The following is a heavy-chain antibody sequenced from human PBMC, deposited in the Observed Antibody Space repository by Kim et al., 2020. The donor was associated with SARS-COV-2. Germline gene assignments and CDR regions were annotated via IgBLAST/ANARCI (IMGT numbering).Heavy chain of an antibody. CDR2: IYYSGST. J-gene: IGHJ5*02. D-gene: IGHD4-17*01. V-gene: IGHV4-30-4*01. CDR1: GGSISSGDYY. Sequence: SETLSLTCTVSGGSISSGDYYWSWIRQPPGKGLEWIGYIYYSGSTYYNPSLKSRVTISVDTSKNQFSLKLSSVTAADTAVYYCAREPIMTTVTKEGWFDPWGQETLVTVSS. CDR3: AREPIMTTVTKEGWFDP.